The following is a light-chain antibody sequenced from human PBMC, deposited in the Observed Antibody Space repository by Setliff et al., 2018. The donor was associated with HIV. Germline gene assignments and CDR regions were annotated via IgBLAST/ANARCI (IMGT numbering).Light chain of an antibody. J-gene: IGLJ3*02. V-gene: IGLV3-16*01. CDR2: KDT. Sequence: SYELTQPPSVSVSLGQMARITCSGEALPRKYAYWYHQKPGQFPVLLIYKDTERPSGIPERFSGSTSGTIVTLTISGVQAEDEADYYCLSADSTGTWLFGGGTKVTVL. CDR1: ALPRKY. CDR3: LSADSTGTWL.